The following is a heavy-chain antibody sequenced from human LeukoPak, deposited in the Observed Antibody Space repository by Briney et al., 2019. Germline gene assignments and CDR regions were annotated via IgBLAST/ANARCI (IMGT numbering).Heavy chain of an antibody. Sequence: AGGSLRLSCAASGFTVSSNYMSWVRQAPGKGLEWVSVIYSGGSTYYADSVKGRFTISRDNAKNSLYLQMNSLRAEDTAVYYCARDPYYGAPSDYWGQGTLVTVSS. CDR3: ARDPYYGAPSDY. J-gene: IGHJ4*02. D-gene: IGHD3-10*01. V-gene: IGHV3-53*01. CDR1: GFTVSSNY. CDR2: IYSGGST.